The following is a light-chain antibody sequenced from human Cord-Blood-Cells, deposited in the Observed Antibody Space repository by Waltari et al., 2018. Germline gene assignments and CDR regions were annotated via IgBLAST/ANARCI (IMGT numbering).Light chain of an antibody. J-gene: IGLJ1*01. CDR1: NIGSKS. CDR2: YDS. V-gene: IGLV3-21*04. Sequence: SYVLTQPPSVSVAPGKTARITCGGNNIGSKSVHWYQQKPGQAPVLVIYYDSDRPSGIPERVSGSNSGNTATLTISRVEAGDEADYYCQVWDSSSDRLYVFGTGTKVTVL. CDR3: QVWDSSSDRLYV.